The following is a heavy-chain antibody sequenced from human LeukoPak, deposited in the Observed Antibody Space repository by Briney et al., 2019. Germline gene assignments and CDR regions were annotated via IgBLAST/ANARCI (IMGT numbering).Heavy chain of an antibody. CDR1: GFTFSSYG. CDR3: AREGGYSGPPLDY. J-gene: IGHJ4*02. Sequence: GRSLRLSCAASGFTFSSYGMHWVRQAPGKGLEWVAVISYDGSNKYYADSVKGRFTISRDNSKNTLYLQMNSLRAEDTAVYYCAREGGYSGPPLDYWGQGTLVTVSS. V-gene: IGHV3-30*03. D-gene: IGHD5-12*01. CDR2: ISYDGSNK.